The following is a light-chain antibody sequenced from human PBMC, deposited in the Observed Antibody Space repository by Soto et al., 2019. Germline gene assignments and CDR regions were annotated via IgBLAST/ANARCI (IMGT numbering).Light chain of an antibody. CDR3: QQFGGSPLFT. CDR1: QSVSSSY. Sequence: EIVLTQSPGTLSLSPGERATLSCRASQSVSSSYLAWYQQKPGQAPSLLIYGASSRATGIPDRFSGSGSGTDFTLTISRLESEDFAVYYCQQFGGSPLFTFGPGTKVDVK. CDR2: GAS. V-gene: IGKV3-20*01. J-gene: IGKJ3*01.